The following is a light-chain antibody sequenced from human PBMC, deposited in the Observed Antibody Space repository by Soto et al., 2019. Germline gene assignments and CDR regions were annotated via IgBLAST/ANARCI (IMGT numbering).Light chain of an antibody. Sequence: EIVLTQSPGTLSLSPGERATLSCRASQSVSSTYLAWYQQKSGQAPRLLIYGASSRATGIPDRFSGSGSGTDFTLTISRLEPEDFAVYYCQHYGSSRTFGQGTKVEI. CDR2: GAS. CDR1: QSVSSTY. V-gene: IGKV3-20*01. CDR3: QHYGSSRT. J-gene: IGKJ1*01.